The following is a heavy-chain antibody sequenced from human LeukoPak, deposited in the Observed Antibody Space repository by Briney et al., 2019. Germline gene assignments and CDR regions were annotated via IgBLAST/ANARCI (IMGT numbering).Heavy chain of an antibody. D-gene: IGHD3-22*01. CDR1: GFTFSSYG. Sequence: GGSLRLSCAASGFTFSSYGMHWVRQAPGKGLEWVAVISYDGSNRYYADSVKGRFTISRDNSKNTLYLQMNSLRAEDTAVYYCAKEGYYYDSSGYLDYWGQGTLVTVSS. CDR3: AKEGYYYDSSGYLDY. CDR2: ISYDGSNR. J-gene: IGHJ4*02. V-gene: IGHV3-30*18.